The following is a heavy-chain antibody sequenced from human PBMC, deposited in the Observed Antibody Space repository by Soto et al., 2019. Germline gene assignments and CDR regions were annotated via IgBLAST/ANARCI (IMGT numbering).Heavy chain of an antibody. J-gene: IGHJ3*02. CDR3: ARSAHSGAFDI. CDR2: ISGSGGST. V-gene: IGHV3-23*01. Sequence: GGALRLSCADSGFTFISYAMSWVRQAPGKGLEWVSAISGSGGSTYYADSVKGRFTISRDNSKNTLYLQMNSLRAEDTAVYYCARSAHSGAFDIWGQGTMVTVSS. CDR1: GFTFISYA. D-gene: IGHD6-25*01.